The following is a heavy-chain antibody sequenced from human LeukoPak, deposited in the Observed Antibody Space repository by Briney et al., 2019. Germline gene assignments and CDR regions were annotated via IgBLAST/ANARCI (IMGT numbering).Heavy chain of an antibody. J-gene: IGHJ4*02. V-gene: IGHV3-21*01. CDR2: ISSSSSYI. CDR1: GFTFSSYS. CDR3: ARAYCSSTSCYPYYFDY. Sequence: GGSLRLSCAASGFTFSSYSMNWVRQAPGKGLEWVSSISSSSSYIYYADSVKGRFTISRDNAKNSLYLQMNSLRAEDTAVYYCARAYCSSTSCYPYYFDYWGQGTLVTVYS. D-gene: IGHD2-2*01.